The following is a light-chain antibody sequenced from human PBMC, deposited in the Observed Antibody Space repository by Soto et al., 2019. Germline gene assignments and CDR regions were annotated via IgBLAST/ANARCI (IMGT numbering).Light chain of an antibody. CDR1: QGIRND. CDR3: LQDYNYPLT. J-gene: IGKJ4*01. Sequence: AIQMTQSPSSLSASVGDRVTITCRASQGIRNDLGWYQQKPGKAPKLLIYAASSLQSGVLSRFSGSGSDTDFTLTISSLQPEDFATYYCLQDYNYPLTFGGGTKVDIK. V-gene: IGKV1-6*01. CDR2: AAS.